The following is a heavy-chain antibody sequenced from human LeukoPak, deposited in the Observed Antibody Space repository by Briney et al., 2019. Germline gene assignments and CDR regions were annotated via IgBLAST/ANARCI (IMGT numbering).Heavy chain of an antibody. J-gene: IGHJ5*02. CDR1: GYSITSGFY. CDR3: GRSRGYGDYDH. CDR2: IYHSGTT. D-gene: IGHD4-17*01. Sequence: PSETLPLTWAVSGYSITSGFYWGWIRQFPGKGLEWIGSIYHSGTTYYNPSLKSRVTVTVDTSKNQFSLRLRSVTAADTAVFYCGRSRGYGDYDHWGQGTLVTVSS. V-gene: IGHV4-38-2*01.